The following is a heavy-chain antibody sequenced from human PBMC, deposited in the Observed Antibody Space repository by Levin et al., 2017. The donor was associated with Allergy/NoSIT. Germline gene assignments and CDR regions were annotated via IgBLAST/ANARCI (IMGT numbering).Heavy chain of an antibody. V-gene: IGHV1-69*04. J-gene: IGHJ3*02. Sequence: SVKVSCKASGGTFSTTGISWLRQAPGQGLEWMGRIIPIYGIANHAQKFQGRVTITADTSTSTGDMELSSLRSEDTAVYYCARGPYHCTSSTCYDAFDIWGQGTLVTVSS. CDR2: IIPIYGIA. CDR3: ARGPYHCTSSTCYDAFDI. CDR1: GGTFSTTG. D-gene: IGHD2-2*01.